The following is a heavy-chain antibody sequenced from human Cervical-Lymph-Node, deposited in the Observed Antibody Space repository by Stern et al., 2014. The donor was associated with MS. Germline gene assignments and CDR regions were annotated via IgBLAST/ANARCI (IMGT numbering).Heavy chain of an antibody. CDR2: ISSTSSTI. J-gene: IGHJ6*02. CDR1: GFTVSSYS. Sequence: EVQLVESGGGLVQPGGSLRLSWAASGFTVSSYSMNWVRQTPGKGLELVSYISSTSSTIYFADSVKGRFTISRDNAKSSLYLQLNTLTAEDTAVYYCARDGGYCSNTNCFVGVGGQGTTVTVSS. D-gene: IGHD2-2*01. V-gene: IGHV3-48*01. CDR3: ARDGGYCSNTNCFVGV.